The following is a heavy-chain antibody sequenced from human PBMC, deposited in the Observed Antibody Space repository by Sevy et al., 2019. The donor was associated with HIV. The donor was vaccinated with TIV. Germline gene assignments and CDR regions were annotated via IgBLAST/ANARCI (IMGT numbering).Heavy chain of an antibody. V-gene: IGHV4-59*01. CDR1: GGSISSYY. CDR2: IYYSGST. J-gene: IGHJ6*03. Sequence: SETLSLTCTVSGGSISSYYWSWIRQPPGKGLEWIGYIYYSGSTNYNPSLKSRVTISVDTSKNQFSLKLSSVTAADTAVYYCARGTSRHYHYYYMDVWGKGTTVTVSS. CDR3: ARGTSRHYHYYYMDV.